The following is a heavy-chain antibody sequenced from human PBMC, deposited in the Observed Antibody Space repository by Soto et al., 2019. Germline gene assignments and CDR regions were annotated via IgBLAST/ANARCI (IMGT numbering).Heavy chain of an antibody. J-gene: IGHJ6*02. Sequence: QVQLVQSGAEVRKPGSSVKVSCKASGGAFSKYAFTWVRQAPGQGLEWLGGIVPMFGTPNYAQKFQGRDTISANESTTSAYMELTGLGAEDTAGYFCARPLRDRNFYPGMDVWGQGTKVTVYS. CDR2: IVPMFGTP. CDR3: ARPLRDRNFYPGMDV. V-gene: IGHV1-69*01. D-gene: IGHD5-12*01. CDR1: GGAFSKYA.